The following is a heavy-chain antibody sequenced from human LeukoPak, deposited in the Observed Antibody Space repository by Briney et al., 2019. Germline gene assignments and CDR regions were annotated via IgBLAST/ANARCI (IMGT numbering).Heavy chain of an antibody. Sequence: GGSLRLSCAASGFTFSSYAMSWVRQAPGKGLEWVAFIRYDGNNKYYADSVKDRFTITRDNSKNTLFLQMNSLRAEDTAVYYCAKDLEGYCSSTSCYPGYWGQGTLVTVSS. D-gene: IGHD2-2*01. V-gene: IGHV3-30*02. CDR2: IRYDGNNK. CDR1: GFTFSSYA. J-gene: IGHJ4*02. CDR3: AKDLEGYCSSTSCYPGY.